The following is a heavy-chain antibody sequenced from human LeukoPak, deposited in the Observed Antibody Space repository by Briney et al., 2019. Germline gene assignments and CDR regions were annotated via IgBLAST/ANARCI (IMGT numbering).Heavy chain of an antibody. CDR2: IYSGGRT. V-gene: IGHV3-53*01. CDR3: ARGEGLFDY. CDR1: GFTFSSYW. J-gene: IGHJ4*02. Sequence: PGGSLRLSCAASGFTFSSYWMSWVRRAPGKGLEWVSVIYSGGRTKYADSVKGRFTISRDNSKNTLYLQMNSLRAEDTAVYYCARGEGLFDYWGQGTLVTVSS.